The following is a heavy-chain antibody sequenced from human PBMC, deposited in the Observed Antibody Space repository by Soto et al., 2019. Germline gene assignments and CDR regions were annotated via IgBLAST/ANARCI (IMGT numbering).Heavy chain of an antibody. D-gene: IGHD2-15*01. J-gene: IGHJ5*02. CDR1: GGSFSGYY. CDR3: ARGPPNIVVVVAATRWFDP. CDR2: INHSGST. Sequence: QVQLQQWGAGLLKPSETLSLTCAVYGGSFSGYYWSWIRQPPGKGLEWIGKINHSGSTNYNPSLMSRVTISVDTSKNQFSLKLSSVTAADTAVYYCARGPPNIVVVVAATRWFDPWGQGTLVTVSS. V-gene: IGHV4-34*01.